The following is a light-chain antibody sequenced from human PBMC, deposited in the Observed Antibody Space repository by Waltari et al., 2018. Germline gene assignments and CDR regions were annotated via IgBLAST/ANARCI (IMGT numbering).Light chain of an antibody. J-gene: IGLJ2*01. Sequence: QSVLTQPPSVSAAPGQKVTISCSGSRSTIGTSYVSWYQQLPGTAPKLPVYENDKRPSGIPDRFSGSKSGTSATLGITGLQTGDEADYYCGTWDSSLNGGVFGGGTKLTVL. CDR1: RSTIGTSY. CDR2: END. V-gene: IGLV1-51*02. CDR3: GTWDSSLNGGV.